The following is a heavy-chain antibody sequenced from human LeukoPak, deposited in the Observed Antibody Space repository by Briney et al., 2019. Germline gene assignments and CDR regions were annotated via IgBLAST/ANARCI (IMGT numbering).Heavy chain of an antibody. J-gene: IGHJ6*02. V-gene: IGHV1-69*04. Sequence: VASVKVSCKASGGTFSSYAISWVRQAPGQGLEWMGRIIPILGIANYAQKFQGRVTITADESTSTAYMELSSLRSEDTAVYYCARGMGSDYYYYYGMDVWGQGTTVTVSS. CDR1: GGTFSSYA. CDR2: IIPILGIA. CDR3: ARGMGSDYYYYYGMDV. D-gene: IGHD3-16*01.